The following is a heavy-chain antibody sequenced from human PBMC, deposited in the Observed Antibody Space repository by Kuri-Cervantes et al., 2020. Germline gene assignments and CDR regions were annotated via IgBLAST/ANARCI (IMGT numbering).Heavy chain of an antibody. V-gene: IGHV3-30*03. CDR3: ARGGEAFYGDRGYYYYYYMDV. CDR2: MSYDGRNE. Sequence: GESLKISCAASGFTFSSYGMHWVRQAPGKGLEWVAVMSYDGRNEYYVDSVKGRFTISRDNSKNTLYLQMNSLRAEDTAVYYCARGGEAFYGDRGYYYYYYMDVWGKGTTVTVSS. J-gene: IGHJ6*03. D-gene: IGHD4-17*01. CDR1: GFTFSSYG.